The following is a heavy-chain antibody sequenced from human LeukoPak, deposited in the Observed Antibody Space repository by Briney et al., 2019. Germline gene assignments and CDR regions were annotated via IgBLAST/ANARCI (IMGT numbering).Heavy chain of an antibody. V-gene: IGHV1-2*02. D-gene: IGHD3-22*01. Sequence: GASVKVSCKASGYTFTGYYMHWVRQAPGQGLEWMGWINPNSGGTNYAQKFQGRVTMTRDTSISTAYMELSRLRSDDTAVYYCARSRYYYDSSGYYNWFDPWGQGTPVTVSS. J-gene: IGHJ5*02. CDR1: GYTFTGYY. CDR3: ARSRYYYDSSGYYNWFDP. CDR2: INPNSGGT.